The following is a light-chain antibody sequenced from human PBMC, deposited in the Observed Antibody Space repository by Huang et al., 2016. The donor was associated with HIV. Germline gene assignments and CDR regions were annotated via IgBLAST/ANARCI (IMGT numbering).Light chain of an antibody. CDR3: MQALQTPRT. J-gene: IGKJ5*01. V-gene: IGKV2-28*01. Sequence: DFVMTQSPLSLPVTPGEPASISCRSSQSLLHSNGYNYLDWYLQKPGQSPQLLISLSANRASGVPDRFSGSGSVTYFTLKSSRVEAEDVGVYYCMQALQTPRTFGQGTRLEIK. CDR1: QSLLHSNGYNY. CDR2: LSA.